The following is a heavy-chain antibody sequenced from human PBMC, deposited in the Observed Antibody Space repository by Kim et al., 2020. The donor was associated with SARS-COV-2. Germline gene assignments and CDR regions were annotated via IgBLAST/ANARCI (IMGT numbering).Heavy chain of an antibody. CDR1: GDSITSGDFF. Sequence: SETLSLTCSFSGDSITSGDFFWTWIRQSPGTGLEWIGYMFSNGSPKRNPFLESRVTMSRETSKNQFSLRLTSVTVADTAVYFCARIPLGGDTFGWFDPWGQGILVTVSS. CDR3: ARIPLGGDTFGWFDP. CDR2: MFSNGSP. D-gene: IGHD2-21*02. J-gene: IGHJ5*02. V-gene: IGHV4-30-4*08.